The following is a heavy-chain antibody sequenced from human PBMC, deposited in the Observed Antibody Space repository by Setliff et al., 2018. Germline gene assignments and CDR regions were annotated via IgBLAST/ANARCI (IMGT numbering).Heavy chain of an antibody. CDR1: GGSISSYY. CDR2: IYYSGST. CDR3: ARDLGHGGAFDM. Sequence: SETLSLTCTVSGGSISSYYWSWIRQPPGKGLEWIGYIYYSGSTNYNPSLKSRVTISVDTSKNQFSLKLSSVTAADTAVYYCARDLGHGGAFDMWGQGTMVTVS. V-gene: IGHV4-59*01. D-gene: IGHD4-17*01. J-gene: IGHJ3*02.